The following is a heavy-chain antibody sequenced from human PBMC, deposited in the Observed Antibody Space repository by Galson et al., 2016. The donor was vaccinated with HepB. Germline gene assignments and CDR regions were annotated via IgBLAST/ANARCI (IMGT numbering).Heavy chain of an antibody. D-gene: IGHD5-12*01. V-gene: IGHV4-59*01. CDR3: AKVGRYSFDV. J-gene: IGHJ3*01. Sequence: SETLSLTCSVSSGSTYTSYWSWVRQPPGKGLEWVGYSYNSGNTVYNPSLDSRVTVSVDTSKNQISLRLTSVTAADTAVYYCAKVGRYSFDVWGPGTMVTVSS. CDR1: SGSTYTSY. CDR2: SYNSGNT.